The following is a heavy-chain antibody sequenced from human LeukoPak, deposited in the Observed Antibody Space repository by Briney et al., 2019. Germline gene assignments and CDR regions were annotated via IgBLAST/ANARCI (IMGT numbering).Heavy chain of an antibody. CDR2: INPNSGGT. Sequence: ALVKVSCKASGYTFTGYYMHWVRQAPGQGLEWMGWINPNSGGTNYAQKFQGRVTMTRDTSISTAYMELSRLRSDDTAVYYCARGPIVGATMGVYVYWGQGTLVTVSS. CDR1: GYTFTGYY. J-gene: IGHJ4*02. V-gene: IGHV1-2*02. D-gene: IGHD1-26*01. CDR3: ARGPIVGATMGVYVY.